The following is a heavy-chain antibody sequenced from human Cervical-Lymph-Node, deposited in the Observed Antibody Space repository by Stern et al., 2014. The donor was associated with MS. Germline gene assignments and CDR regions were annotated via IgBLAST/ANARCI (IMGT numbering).Heavy chain of an antibody. CDR3: ARAYTYYSNSAGY. J-gene: IGHJ4*02. CDR1: GGTFSSYE. V-gene: IGHV1-69*01. CDR2: IIPTFDTP. D-gene: IGHD3-10*01. Sequence: VQLAESGAEVKKPGSSVKVSCKASGGTFSSYEITWVRQAPGQGLEWMGGIIPTFDTPTYAQKFQYRVTISADESTNTAYLELNGLKSDDTAIYFCARAYTYYSNSAGYWGQGTLVTVSS.